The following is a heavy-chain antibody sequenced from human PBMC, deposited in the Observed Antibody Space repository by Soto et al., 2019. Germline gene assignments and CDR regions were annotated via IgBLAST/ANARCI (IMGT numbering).Heavy chain of an antibody. Sequence: QVQLVESGGGVVQPGRSLRLSCAASGFIFNRYAMHCVRQAPGKGLEWVAGILYDGSKKYYADSVKGRFIIPRDNSKNRVYLEMSSLRVEDAAVCYCVREDTGSFDHWGQGTLVTVSS. J-gene: IGHJ4*02. CDR3: VREDTGSFDH. CDR2: ILYDGSKK. V-gene: IGHV3-30-3*01. D-gene: IGHD2-8*02. CDR1: GFIFNRYA.